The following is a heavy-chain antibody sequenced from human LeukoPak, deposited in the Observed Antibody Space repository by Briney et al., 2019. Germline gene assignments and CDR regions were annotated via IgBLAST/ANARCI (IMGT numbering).Heavy chain of an antibody. J-gene: IGHJ4*02. CDR2: IIPIFGTA. V-gene: IGHV1-69*13. CDR1: GGTFSSYA. Sequence: GASVKVSCKASGGTFSSYAISWERQAPGQGLEWMGGIIPIFGTANYAQKFQGRVTITADESTSTAYMELSGLRSEDTAVYYCAREREPAAMDPLGYWGQGTLVTVSS. CDR3: AREREPAAMDPLGY. D-gene: IGHD2-2*01.